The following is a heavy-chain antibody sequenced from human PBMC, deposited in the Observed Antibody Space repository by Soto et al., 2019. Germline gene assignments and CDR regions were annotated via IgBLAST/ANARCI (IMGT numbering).Heavy chain of an antibody. CDR3: ARGTDKWRARDY. CDR1: GFTFSRYS. J-gene: IGHJ4*02. V-gene: IGHV3-21*01. Sequence: GGSLRLSCAASGFTFSRYSINWVRQAPGKGLEWVSSISSSSSYIYYADSVKGRFTISRDNAKNSMYLQMKSLRAEDTAVYYCARGTDKWRARDYWGQGTLVTVSS. D-gene: IGHD5-12*01. CDR2: ISSSSSYI.